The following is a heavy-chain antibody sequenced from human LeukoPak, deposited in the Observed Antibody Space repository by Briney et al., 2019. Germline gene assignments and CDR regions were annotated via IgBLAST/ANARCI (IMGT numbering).Heavy chain of an antibody. CDR1: GGSFSGYY. CDR3: ARGLYSSSWYRWFDP. Sequence: SETLSLTCAVYGGSFSGYYWSWIRQPLGKGLEWIGEINHSGSTNYNPSLKSRVTISVDTSKNQFSLKLSSVTAADTAVYYCARGLYSSSWYRWFDPWGQGTLVTVSS. CDR2: INHSGST. J-gene: IGHJ5*02. D-gene: IGHD6-13*01. V-gene: IGHV4-34*01.